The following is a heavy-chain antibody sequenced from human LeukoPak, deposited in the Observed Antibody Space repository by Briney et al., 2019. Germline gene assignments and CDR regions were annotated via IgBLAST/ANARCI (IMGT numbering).Heavy chain of an antibody. Sequence: SETLSLTCTVSGGSISSYYWSWIRQPPGKGLEWIGYIHYTGSTNYNSSLKSRVTLSVDTSKNQFSLKLSSVTAADTAVYYCARDRPPGWFDPWGQGTLVTVSS. J-gene: IGHJ5*02. CDR2: IHYTGST. V-gene: IGHV4-59*12. CDR3: ARDRPPGWFDP. CDR1: GGSISSYY.